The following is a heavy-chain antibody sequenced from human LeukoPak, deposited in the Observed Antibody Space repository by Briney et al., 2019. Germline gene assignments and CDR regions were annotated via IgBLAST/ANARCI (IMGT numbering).Heavy chain of an antibody. J-gene: IGHJ6*02. Sequence: GGSLRLSCAASGFTVSSNYMSWVRQAPGKGLEWVSVIYSGGSTYYADSVKGRFTISRDNSKNTLYLQMNSLRAEDTAVYYCARDRYYYGMDVWGQGTTVTVSS. CDR1: GFTVSSNY. V-gene: IGHV3-53*05. CDR3: ARDRYYYGMDV. CDR2: IYSGGST.